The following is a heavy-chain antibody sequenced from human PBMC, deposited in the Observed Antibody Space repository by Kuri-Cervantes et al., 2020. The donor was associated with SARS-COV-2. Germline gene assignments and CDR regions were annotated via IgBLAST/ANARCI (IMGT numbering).Heavy chain of an antibody. CDR3: ARASTTIYGVLIMLFSSNAFAI. D-gene: IGHD3-3*01. V-gene: IGHV4-34*01. Sequence: SETLSLTCALYGGPFSGFYWSWIRQTPGKGLEWIGGINHSGSANYNPSLKSRVTISVDTSKNQFSLKLSSVTAADTAAYYCARASTTIYGVLIMLFSSNAFAIWGQGTLVTVSS. J-gene: IGHJ3*02. CDR1: GGPFSGFY. CDR2: INHSGSA.